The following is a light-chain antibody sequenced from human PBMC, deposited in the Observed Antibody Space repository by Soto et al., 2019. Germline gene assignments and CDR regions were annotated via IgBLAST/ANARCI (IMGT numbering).Light chain of an antibody. J-gene: IGKJ1*01. V-gene: IGKV3-20*01. Sequence: VMTQSPATLSVSPGERATLSCRASETVATNLAWYQQKPGQAPRLLIYGASSRATGIPDRFSGSGSGTDFTLTISRLEPEDFAVYYCQHYGSSPWTFGQGTKVDI. CDR3: QHYGSSPWT. CDR1: ETVATN. CDR2: GAS.